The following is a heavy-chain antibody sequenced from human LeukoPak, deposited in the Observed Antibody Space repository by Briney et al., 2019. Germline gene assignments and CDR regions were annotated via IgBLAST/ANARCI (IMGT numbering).Heavy chain of an antibody. CDR1: GGSISSYY. J-gene: IGHJ6*02. V-gene: IGHV4-59*01. CDR2: IYYSGST. Sequence: SETLSLTCTVSGGSISSYYRSWIRQPPGRGLEWIGYIYYSGSTNYNPSLKSRVTISVDTSKNQFSLKLSSVTAADTAVYYCARDLGSWLEREDYDYYGMDVWGQGTTVTVSS. CDR3: ARDLGSWLEREDYDYYGMDV. D-gene: IGHD6-19*01.